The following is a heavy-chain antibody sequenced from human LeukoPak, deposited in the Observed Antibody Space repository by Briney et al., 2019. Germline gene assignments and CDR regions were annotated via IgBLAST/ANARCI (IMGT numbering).Heavy chain of an antibody. V-gene: IGHV3-73*01. J-gene: IGHJ4*02. CDR2: IRSKANSYAT. Sequence: GGSLRLACAASGFTFSGSAMHWVRQASGKGLEWVGRIRSKANSYATAYAASVKGRFTISRDDSKNTAYLQMNSLKTEDTAVYYCTRQQPVGAPDYWGQGTLVTVSS. CDR3: TRQQPVGAPDY. CDR1: GFTFSGSA. D-gene: IGHD1-26*01.